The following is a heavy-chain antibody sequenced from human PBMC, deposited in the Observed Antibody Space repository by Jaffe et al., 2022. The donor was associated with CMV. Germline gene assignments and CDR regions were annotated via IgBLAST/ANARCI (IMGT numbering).Heavy chain of an antibody. D-gene: IGHD3-16*01. CDR3: ARYYDYVWGSYDLAFDI. V-gene: IGHV4-39*01. CDR2: IYYSGST. J-gene: IGHJ3*02. CDR1: GGSISSSSYY. Sequence: QLQLQESGPGLVKPSETLSLTCTVSGGSISSSSYYWGWIRQPPGKGLEWIGSIYYSGSTYYNPSLKSRVTISVDTSKNQFSLKLSSVTAADTAVYYCARYYDYVWGSYDLAFDIWGQGTMVTVSS.